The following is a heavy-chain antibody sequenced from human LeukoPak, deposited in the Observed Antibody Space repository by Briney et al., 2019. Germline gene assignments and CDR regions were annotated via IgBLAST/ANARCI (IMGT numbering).Heavy chain of an antibody. CDR3: ARDRRIGSGLRIGWFDP. D-gene: IGHD6-19*01. CDR2: INPNSGGT. J-gene: IGHJ5*02. V-gene: IGHV1-2*02. CDR1: GYTFTGYY. Sequence: ASVKVSCKASGYTFTGYYMHWVRQAPGQGLEWMAWINPNSGGTNYAQKFQGRVTMTRDTSISTAYMELSRLRSDDTAVYYCARDRRIGSGLRIGWFDPWGQGTLVTVSS.